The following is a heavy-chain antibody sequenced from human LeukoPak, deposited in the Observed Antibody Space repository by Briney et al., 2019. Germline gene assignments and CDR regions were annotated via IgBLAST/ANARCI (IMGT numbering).Heavy chain of an antibody. CDR1: GYTFTSYY. CDR3: ARDNSVEDTAWWFDP. V-gene: IGHV1-46*01. Sequence: ASVTVSCKASGYTFTSYYMHWVRQAPGQGLEWMGIINPSGGSTSYAQKFQGGVTMTRDMSTSTDYMELSSLRSEDTAVYYCARDNSVEDTAWWFDPWGQGTLVTVSS. D-gene: IGHD4-23*01. CDR2: INPSGGST. J-gene: IGHJ5*02.